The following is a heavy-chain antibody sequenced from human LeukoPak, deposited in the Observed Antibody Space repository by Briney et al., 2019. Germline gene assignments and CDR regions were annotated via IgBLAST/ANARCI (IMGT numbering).Heavy chain of an antibody. CDR3: ATMSGYALELQGWFDP. J-gene: IGHJ5*02. Sequence: SVKVSCKASGGSFSSYAINWVRQTPGQGLEWMGGIIPLFGTTSYAQKSQGRVTITTDASRSTVYMELSRLRSEDTAVYYCATMSGYALELQGWFDPWGQGTLVTVSS. V-gene: IGHV1-69*05. D-gene: IGHD1-7*01. CDR1: GGSFSSYA. CDR2: IIPLFGTT.